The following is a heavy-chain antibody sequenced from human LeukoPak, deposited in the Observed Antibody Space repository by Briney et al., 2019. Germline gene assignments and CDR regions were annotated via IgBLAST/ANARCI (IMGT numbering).Heavy chain of an antibody. J-gene: IGHJ4*02. CDR2: ISSSGSTI. Sequence: LSLTCAVYGGSFSGYYWSWIRQAPGKGLEWVSYISSSGSTIYYADSVKGRFTISRDNAKNSLYLQMNSLRAEDTAVYYCARDSGGSYENYFDYWGQGTLVTVSS. D-gene: IGHD1-26*01. CDR3: ARDSGGSYENYFDY. CDR1: GGSFSGYY. V-gene: IGHV3-11*01.